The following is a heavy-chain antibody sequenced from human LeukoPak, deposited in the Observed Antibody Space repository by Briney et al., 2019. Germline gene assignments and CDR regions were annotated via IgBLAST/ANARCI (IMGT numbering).Heavy chain of an antibody. Sequence: GGSLRLSCAASGFTFSSYGMHWVRQAPGKGLEWVAFIRYDGSNKYYAGSVKGRFTISRDNSKNTLYLQMNSLRAEDTAVYYCAKSVASDDIDYWGQGTLVTVSS. V-gene: IGHV3-30*02. CDR3: AKSVASDDIDY. CDR1: GFTFSSYG. J-gene: IGHJ4*02. D-gene: IGHD3-9*01. CDR2: IRYDGSNK.